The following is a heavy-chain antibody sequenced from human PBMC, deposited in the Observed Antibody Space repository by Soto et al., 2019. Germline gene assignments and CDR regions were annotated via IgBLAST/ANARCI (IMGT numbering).Heavy chain of an antibody. Sequence: GGSLRLSCAASGFTVSSNYMSWVRQAPGKGLEWVSVIYSGGSTYYADSVKGRFTISRDNSKNTLYLQMNRLRAEDTAVYYCARDESGYDERYYYYYMDVWGKGTTVTVSS. CDR1: GFTVSSNY. CDR3: ARDESGYDERYYYYYMDV. D-gene: IGHD5-12*01. V-gene: IGHV3-66*01. CDR2: IYSGGST. J-gene: IGHJ6*03.